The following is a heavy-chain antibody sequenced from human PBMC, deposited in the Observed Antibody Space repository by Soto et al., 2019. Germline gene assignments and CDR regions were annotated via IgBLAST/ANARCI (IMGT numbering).Heavy chain of an antibody. Sequence: WGSLRLSCAASGCTYDDCTMHLVRHAPGQCLDWVSLLTWAGGSTYYADSVRGRFTISRDNSKNLLYLQMNSLRTEDTALYYFSKGFYYYDSSGHPPDYWGQGTLVTFSS. V-gene: IGHV3-43*01. J-gene: IGHJ4*02. CDR3: SKGFYYYDSSGHPPDY. D-gene: IGHD3-22*01. CDR1: GCTYDDCT. CDR2: LTWAGGST.